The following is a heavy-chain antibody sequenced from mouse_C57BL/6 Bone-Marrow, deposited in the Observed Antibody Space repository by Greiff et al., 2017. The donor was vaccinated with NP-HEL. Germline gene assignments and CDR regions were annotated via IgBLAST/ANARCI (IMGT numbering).Heavy chain of an antibody. CDR2: ISYDGSN. CDR3: ARDYGSSPYYFDY. D-gene: IGHD1-1*01. J-gene: IGHJ2*01. Sequence: EVQLVESGPGLVKPSQSLSLTCSVTGYSITSGYYWNWIRQFPGNKLEWMGFISYDGSNNYNPSLKNLISITRDTSKNQFFLKLNSVTTEDTATYYCARDYGSSPYYFDYWGQGTTLTVSS. CDR1: GYSITSGYY. V-gene: IGHV3-6*01.